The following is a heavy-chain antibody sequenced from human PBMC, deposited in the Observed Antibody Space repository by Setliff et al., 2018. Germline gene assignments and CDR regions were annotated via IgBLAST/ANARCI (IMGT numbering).Heavy chain of an antibody. CDR3: RVWVDMIEVDS. CDR1: GGSFNVYF. CDR2: ISHSGST. Sequence: LSLTCAVYGGSFNVYFWSWIRQPPGKGLEWIGEISHSGSTNYNPSLKSRVTMSVDKSKNQFSLKLTSVTAADTAVYYCRVWVDMIEVDSWAQGTLVTVSS. V-gene: IGHV4-34*01. D-gene: IGHD3-22*01. J-gene: IGHJ4*02.